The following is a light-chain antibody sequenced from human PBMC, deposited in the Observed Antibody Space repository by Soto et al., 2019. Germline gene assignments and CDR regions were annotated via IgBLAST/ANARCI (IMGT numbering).Light chain of an antibody. J-gene: IGKJ5*01. CDR2: DAS. V-gene: IGKV3-11*01. CDR3: QKVNSYPIN. CDR1: QSVSIY. Sequence: EVGLTHSAATVSFSPLEIATLSCRSSQSVSIYLGVYQQKPGPAPRLLIYDASNRATSIPARFSGSGSGTDFTLTITSLQPEDFATYYCQKVNSYPINFGQGTRLEI.